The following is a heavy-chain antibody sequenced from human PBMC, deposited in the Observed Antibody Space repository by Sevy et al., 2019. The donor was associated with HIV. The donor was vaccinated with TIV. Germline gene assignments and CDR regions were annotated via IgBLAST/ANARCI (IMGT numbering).Heavy chain of an antibody. V-gene: IGHV3-15*01. D-gene: IGHD3-16*01. Sequence: GGSLRLSCAASGFTFSNAWMSWVRQAPGKGLEWVGRIKSKTDGGTTDYAAPVKGRFTISRDDSKNTLYLQMNSLKTEDTAIYYCTTDSKKWGLSALLYYWGQGTLVTVSS. J-gene: IGHJ4*02. CDR2: IKSKTDGGTT. CDR1: GFTFSNAW. CDR3: TTDSKKWGLSALLYY.